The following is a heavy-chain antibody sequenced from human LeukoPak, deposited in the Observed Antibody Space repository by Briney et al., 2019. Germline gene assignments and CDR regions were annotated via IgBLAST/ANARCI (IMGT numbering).Heavy chain of an antibody. CDR2: IRYDGSNK. CDR1: GFTFSSYG. Sequence: GGSLRLSCAASGFTFSSYGMHWVRQAPGKGLEWVAFIRYDGSNKYYADSVKGRFTISRDNSKNTPYLQMNSLRAEDTAVYYCAKDLASITMIEMSPGVDIWGQGTMVTVSS. CDR3: AKDLASITMIEMSPGVDI. V-gene: IGHV3-30*02. J-gene: IGHJ3*02. D-gene: IGHD3-22*01.